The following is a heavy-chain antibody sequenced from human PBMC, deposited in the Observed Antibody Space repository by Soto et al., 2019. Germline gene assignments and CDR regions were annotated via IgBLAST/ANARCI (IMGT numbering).Heavy chain of an antibody. D-gene: IGHD3-3*01. CDR3: ARTEVGDFYHPYYYYGMDV. V-gene: IGHV1-69*12. J-gene: IGHJ6*02. Sequence: QVQLVQSGAEVKKPGSSVKVSCKASGGTFSSYAISWVRQAPGQGLEWMGGIIPIFGTANYAQKFQGRVTITADESTSTAYMELSSLRSEDTAVYYCARTEVGDFYHPYYYYGMDVWGQGTTVTVSS. CDR1: GGTFSSYA. CDR2: IIPIFGTA.